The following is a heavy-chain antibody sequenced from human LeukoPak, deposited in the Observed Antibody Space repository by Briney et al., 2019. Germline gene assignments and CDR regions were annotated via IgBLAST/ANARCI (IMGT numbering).Heavy chain of an antibody. CDR2: ISSSGSTI. CDR3: ARDVFSLLNY. J-gene: IGHJ4*02. Sequence: GGSLRLSCAASGFTFSSYEMNWVRQAPGKGLEWVLYISSSGSTIYYADSVKGRFTISRDNAKNSLYLQMNSLRAEDTAVYYCARDVFSLLNYWGQGTLVTVSS. CDR1: GFTFSSYE. D-gene: IGHD1-26*01. V-gene: IGHV3-48*03.